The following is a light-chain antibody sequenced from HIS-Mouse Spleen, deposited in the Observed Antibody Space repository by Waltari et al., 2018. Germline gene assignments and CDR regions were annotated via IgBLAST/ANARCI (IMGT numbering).Light chain of an antibody. V-gene: IGLV2-14*03. CDR1: SSDVGGYKY. Sequence: QSALTQPASVSGSPGPSITISCPGTSSDVGGYKYVSWYQQHPGKAPKLMIYDVSNRPSGVSNRFSGSKSGNTASLTISGLQAEDEADYYCSSYTSSSTLVFGGGTKLTVL. CDR3: SSYTSSSTLV. J-gene: IGLJ2*01. CDR2: DVS.